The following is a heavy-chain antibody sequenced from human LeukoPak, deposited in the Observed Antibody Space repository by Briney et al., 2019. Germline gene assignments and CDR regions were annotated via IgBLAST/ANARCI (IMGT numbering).Heavy chain of an antibody. CDR1: GGTFISYT. V-gene: IGHV1-69*04. CDR3: ARDRGDYYDSSGYYYVSY. D-gene: IGHD3-22*01. CDR2: IIPTLGIG. Sequence: SVKVSCKASGGTFISYTISWVRQAPGQGLEWMGRIIPTLGIGNYAQKFQGRLTITADKSTSTAYMELSSLRSEDTAVYYCARDRGDYYDSSGYYYVSYWGQGTLVTVSS. J-gene: IGHJ4*02.